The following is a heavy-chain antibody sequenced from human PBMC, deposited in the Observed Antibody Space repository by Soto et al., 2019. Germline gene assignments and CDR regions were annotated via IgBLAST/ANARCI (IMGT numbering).Heavy chain of an antibody. V-gene: IGHV3-23*01. Sequence: GALRLSCAASGFTFSSYAMSWVRQAPGKGLEWVSAISGSGGSTYYADSVKGRFTISRDNSKNTLYLQMNSLRAEDTAVYYCAMAGYSSGWYRGYYYGMDVWGQGTTVTVSS. J-gene: IGHJ6*02. CDR1: GFTFSSYA. CDR2: ISGSGGST. D-gene: IGHD6-19*01. CDR3: AMAGYSSGWYRGYYYGMDV.